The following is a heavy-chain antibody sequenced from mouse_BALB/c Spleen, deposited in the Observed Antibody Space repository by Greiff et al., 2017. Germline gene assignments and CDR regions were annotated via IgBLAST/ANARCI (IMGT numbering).Heavy chain of an antibody. J-gene: IGHJ2*01. Sequence: EVKLMESGGGLVHPGGSRKLSCAASGFTFSDYGMAWVRQAPGKGPEWVAFISNLAYSIYYADTVTGRFTISRENAKNTLYLEMSSLRSEDTAMYYCAREGLLLRQGYFDYWGQGTTLTVSS. CDR3: AREGLLLRQGYFDY. CDR1: GFTFSDYG. CDR2: ISNLAYSI. D-gene: IGHD1-1*01. V-gene: IGHV5-15*02.